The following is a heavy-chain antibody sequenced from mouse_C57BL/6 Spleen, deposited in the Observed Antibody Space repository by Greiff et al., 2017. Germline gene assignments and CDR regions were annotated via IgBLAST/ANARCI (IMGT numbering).Heavy chain of an antibody. V-gene: IGHV1-64*01. Sequence: QVQLQQPGAELVKPGASVKLSCKASGYTFTSYWMHWVKQRPGQGLEWIGMIHPNSGSTNYNEKFKSKATLTVDKSSSTAYMQLSSLTSEDSAVYYCARSRIYYDYDEFAHWGQGTLVTVSA. J-gene: IGHJ3*01. CDR3: ARSRIYYDYDEFAH. CDR1: GYTFTSYW. CDR2: IHPNSGST. D-gene: IGHD2-4*01.